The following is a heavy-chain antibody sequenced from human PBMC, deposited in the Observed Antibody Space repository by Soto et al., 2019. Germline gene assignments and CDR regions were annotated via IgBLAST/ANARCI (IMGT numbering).Heavy chain of an antibody. D-gene: IGHD4-17*01. CDR1: GGAFSSYA. CDR3: ARDLTTGDSWFDP. Sequence: SVKVSCKASGGAFSSYAISWVRQAPGQGLEWMGGIIPIFGTANYAQKFQGRVTITADESTSTAYMELSSLRSEDTAVYYCARDLTTGDSWFDPWGQGTLVTVSS. J-gene: IGHJ5*02. CDR2: IIPIFGTA. V-gene: IGHV1-69*13.